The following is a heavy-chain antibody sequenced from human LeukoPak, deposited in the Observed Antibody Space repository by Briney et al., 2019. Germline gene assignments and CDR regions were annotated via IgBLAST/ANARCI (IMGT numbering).Heavy chain of an antibody. D-gene: IGHD1-26*01. CDR3: ARAPKGVTTGYFDH. J-gene: IGHJ4*02. Sequence: GASVKVSCKASGYTFTTYYIHWVRQAPGQGLEWMGIINPSGGSTTYAQIFQGRVTLTRDTSTSTVYMELSSLRPDDTAVYYCARAPKGVTTGYFDHWGQGTLVTVSS. V-gene: IGHV1-46*01. CDR1: GYTFTTYY. CDR2: INPSGGST.